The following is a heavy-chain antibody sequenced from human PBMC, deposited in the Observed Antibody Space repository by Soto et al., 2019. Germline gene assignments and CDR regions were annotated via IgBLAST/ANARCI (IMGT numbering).Heavy chain of an antibody. D-gene: IGHD6-13*01. CDR1: GYTFTGYY. V-gene: IGHV1-2*02. J-gene: IGHJ6*02. Sequence: GASVKVSCKASGYTFTGYYMHRVRQAPGQVLEWMGWINPNSGGTNYAQKFQGRVTMTRDTSISTAYMELSRLRSDDTAVYYCARDWAAAAHSGDYYYYGMDVWGQGTTVTVSS. CDR3: ARDWAAAAHSGDYYYYGMDV. CDR2: INPNSGGT.